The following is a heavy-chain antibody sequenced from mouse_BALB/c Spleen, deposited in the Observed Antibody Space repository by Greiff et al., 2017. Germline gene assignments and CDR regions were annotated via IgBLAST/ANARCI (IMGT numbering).Heavy chain of an antibody. CDR1: GYSITSGYY. D-gene: IGHD1-1*01. V-gene: IGHV3-6*02. CDR3: ARARSYYYGSSYVGYAMDY. Sequence: EVQLVESGPGLVKPSQSLSLTCSVTGYSITSGYYWNWIRQFPGNKLEWMGYISYDGSNNYNPSLKNRISITRDTSKNQFFLKLNSVTTEDTATYYCARARSYYYGSSYVGYAMDYWGQGTSVTVSS. CDR2: ISYDGSN. J-gene: IGHJ4*01.